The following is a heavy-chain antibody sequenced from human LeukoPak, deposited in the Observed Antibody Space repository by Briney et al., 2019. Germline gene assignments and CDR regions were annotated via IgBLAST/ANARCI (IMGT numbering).Heavy chain of an antibody. CDR3: ARDLRIAVAGYDDY. CDR1: GFTFSSYS. Sequence: GGSLRLSCAASGFTFSSYSMNWVRQAPGKGLEWVSSISSSSSYIYYADSVKGRFTISRDNAKNSLYLQMNSLRAEDTAVYYCARDLRIAVAGYDDYWGQGTLVTVSS. CDR2: ISSSSSYI. J-gene: IGHJ4*02. D-gene: IGHD6-19*01. V-gene: IGHV3-21*01.